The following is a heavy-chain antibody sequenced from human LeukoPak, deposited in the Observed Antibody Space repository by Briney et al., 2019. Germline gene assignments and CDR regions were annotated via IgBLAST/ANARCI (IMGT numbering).Heavy chain of an antibody. J-gene: IGHJ4*02. CDR3: ASTGSGWSGAY. Sequence: GGSLRLSCAASGFTFDDYAMHWVRQAPGKGLEWVSGISWNSGSIGYADSVKGRFTISRDNAKNSLYLQMNSLRSEDTAVYYCASTGSGWSGAYWGQGTLVTVSS. V-gene: IGHV3-9*01. CDR1: GFTFDDYA. D-gene: IGHD6-19*01. CDR2: ISWNSGSI.